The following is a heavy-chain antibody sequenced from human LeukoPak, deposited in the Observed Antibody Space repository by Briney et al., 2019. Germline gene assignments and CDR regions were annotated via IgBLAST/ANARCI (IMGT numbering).Heavy chain of an antibody. J-gene: IGHJ4*02. Sequence: GGSLRLSCAASGFMFGSYGMHWVRQAPGKGLEWVSGISGSGGNTYYADSVKGRFTISRDSPKNTLYPQMNSLRGDDTATYFCAKARYYDARGFFDSWGQGTLVTVSS. D-gene: IGHD3-3*01. V-gene: IGHV3-23*01. CDR1: GFMFGSYG. CDR3: AKARYYDARGFFDS. CDR2: ISGSGGNT.